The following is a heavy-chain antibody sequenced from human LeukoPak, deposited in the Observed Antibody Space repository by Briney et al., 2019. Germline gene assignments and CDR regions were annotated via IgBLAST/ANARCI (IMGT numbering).Heavy chain of an antibody. CDR1: GGSISSSSYY. Sequence: SETLSLTCTVSGGSISSSSYYWGWIRQPPGRGLEWIGSIYYSGSTYYNPSLKSRVTISVGTSKNQFSLKLSSVTAADTAVYYCARHWDRDHVAGTNYFDYWGQGTLVTVSS. V-gene: IGHV4-39*01. D-gene: IGHD6-19*01. J-gene: IGHJ4*02. CDR3: ARHWDRDHVAGTNYFDY. CDR2: IYYSGST.